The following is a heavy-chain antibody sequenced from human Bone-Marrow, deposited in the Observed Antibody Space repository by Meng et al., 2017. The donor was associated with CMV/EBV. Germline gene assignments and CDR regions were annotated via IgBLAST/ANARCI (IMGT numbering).Heavy chain of an antibody. J-gene: IGHJ4*02. CDR3: AREPSGIAVAGPDY. V-gene: IGHV4-38-2*02. CDR2: IYHSGST. CDR1: GYSISSGYY. Sequence: SETLSLTCTVSGYSISSGYYWGWIRQPPGKGLEWIGSIYHSGSTYYNPSLKSRVTISVDTSKNQFSLKLSSVTAADTAVYYCAREPSGIAVAGPDYWGQGTLVTVSS. D-gene: IGHD6-19*01.